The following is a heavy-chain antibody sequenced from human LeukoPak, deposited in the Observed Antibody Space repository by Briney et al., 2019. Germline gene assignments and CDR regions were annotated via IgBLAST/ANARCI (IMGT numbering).Heavy chain of an antibody. J-gene: IGHJ6*03. CDR1: GASFNSDDQY. Sequence: SETLSLTCTVSGASFNSDDQYWNWIRQSPGKGLEWIGSIHPSGMLYNNPSLKSRVTISVDTSKNQFSLKLSSVTAADTAVYYCARKRITMVRGVMLGYYYYYMDVWGKGTTVTVSS. CDR2: IHPSGML. V-gene: IGHV4-39*07. D-gene: IGHD3-10*01. CDR3: ARKRITMVRGVMLGYYYYYMDV.